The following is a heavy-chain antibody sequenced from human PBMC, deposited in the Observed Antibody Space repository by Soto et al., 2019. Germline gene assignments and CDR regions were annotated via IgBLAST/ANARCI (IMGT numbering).Heavy chain of an antibody. CDR3: AREEVESGGWQN. V-gene: IGHV3-7*01. CDR1: GFTFRNYL. J-gene: IGHJ4*02. Sequence: XGSLKLSWAGSGFTFRNYLLIWVRQAPGKGLEWVANIKKDGSEKNYVDSVKGRFTISRDNARNSVYLQMSSLRAEDTAVYYCAREEVESGGWQNWGQGTLVTVS. D-gene: IGHD6-19*01. CDR2: IKKDGSEK.